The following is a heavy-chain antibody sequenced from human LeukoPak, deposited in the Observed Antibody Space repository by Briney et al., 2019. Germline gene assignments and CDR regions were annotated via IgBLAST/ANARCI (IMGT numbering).Heavy chain of an antibody. CDR3: ARGDGAAAGSLDY. V-gene: IGHV3-21*01. CDR1: GFTFSSYS. CDR2: ISSSSSYI. J-gene: IGHJ4*02. D-gene: IGHD6-13*01. Sequence: PGGSLRLSCAASGFTFSSYSMNWVRQAPGKGLEWVSSISSSSSYIYYADSVKGRFTISRDNAKNSLYLQMNSLRAEDTAVYYCARGDGAAAGSLDYWGQGALVTVSS.